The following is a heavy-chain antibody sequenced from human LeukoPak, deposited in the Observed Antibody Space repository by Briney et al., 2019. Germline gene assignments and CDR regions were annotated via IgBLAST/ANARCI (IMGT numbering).Heavy chain of an antibody. CDR1: GHTFTDYY. CDR2: VDPEDGET. Sequence: ASVKISCKVSGHTFTDYYMHWVQQAPGKGLEWMGLVDPEDGETIYAEKFQGRVTITADASTDTAYMELSSLRSEDTAVYYCATKLFLEWSDAFDIWGQGTMVIVSS. V-gene: IGHV1-69-2*01. J-gene: IGHJ3*02. CDR3: ATKLFLEWSDAFDI. D-gene: IGHD3-3*01.